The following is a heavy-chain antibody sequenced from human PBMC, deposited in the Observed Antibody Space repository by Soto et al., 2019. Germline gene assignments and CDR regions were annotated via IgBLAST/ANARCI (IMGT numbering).Heavy chain of an antibody. CDR3: ARDWTASSVGGFDY. D-gene: IGHD3-16*01. Sequence: VQLVQSGAEVKKPGSSVKVSCKASGGTFSSFGITWVRQAPGQGLEWMGGIIPIFGTANYAQKFQGRVTITADDSTSTAYMELSSLRFEDTAVYFCARDWTASSVGGFDYWGQGTLVIVSS. CDR1: GGTFSSFG. V-gene: IGHV1-69*12. CDR2: IIPIFGTA. J-gene: IGHJ4*02.